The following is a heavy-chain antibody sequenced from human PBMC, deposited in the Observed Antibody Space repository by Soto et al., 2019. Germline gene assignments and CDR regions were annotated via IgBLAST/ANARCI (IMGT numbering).Heavy chain of an antibody. CDR3: AKDRATCYAIDY. CDR1: GFTFNSDA. Sequence: QVQLVESGGGVVQPGKSLRLSCAASGFTFNSDAMHWVRQAPGKGLEWVAFISYDGKTKYYADSVRGLFTISRDNYKNTLYLKMNGLRPEDTAFYYCAKDRATCYAIDYWGQGALVTVSS. D-gene: IGHD2-2*01. J-gene: IGHJ4*02. CDR2: ISYDGKTK. V-gene: IGHV3-30*18.